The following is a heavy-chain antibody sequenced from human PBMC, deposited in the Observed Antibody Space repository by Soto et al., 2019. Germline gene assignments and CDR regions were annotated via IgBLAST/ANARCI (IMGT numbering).Heavy chain of an antibody. CDR1: GYTFTGYY. J-gene: IGHJ5*02. CDR2: INPNRGGT. Sequence: QVQLVQSGAEVKKPGASVKVSCKASGYTFTGYYMHWVRQAPGQGLEWMGWINPNRGGTNYAQKFQGGVTMTRDTSIRAAVMELSRLRSDDTAGYYCAREGRPELRYSRWLPGRFDPWGQGTLVPVSS. CDR3: AREGRPELRYSRWLPGRFDP. D-gene: IGHD3-9*01. V-gene: IGHV1-2*02.